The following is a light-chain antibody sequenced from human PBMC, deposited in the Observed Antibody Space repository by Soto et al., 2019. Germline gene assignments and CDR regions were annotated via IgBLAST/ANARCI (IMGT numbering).Light chain of an antibody. V-gene: IGLV2-11*01. CDR1: SSDVGAYNY. Sequence: QSALTQPRSVYGSPGQSVTISCTGTSSDVGAYNYVSWYQHHPGKAPKVMIYDVSERPPGVPDRFSGSKSDNKASLTISGLQAEDEADYYCCSYAGSYSGVFGGGTKLTVL. CDR2: DVS. CDR3: CSYAGSYSGV. J-gene: IGLJ3*02.